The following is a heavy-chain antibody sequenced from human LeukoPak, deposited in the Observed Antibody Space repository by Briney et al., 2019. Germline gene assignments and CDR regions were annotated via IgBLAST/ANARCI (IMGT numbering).Heavy chain of an antibody. J-gene: IGHJ3*02. Sequence: ASVKVSCKASAYTFTGYYMHWVRQAPGQGFEWMAWINPNSGATNYAQKFQGRVTVTRDTSISTAYMELNRLRSDDTAVYYCAREANYYGSGKAGFDIWGQGTMVTVSS. D-gene: IGHD3-10*01. V-gene: IGHV1-2*02. CDR3: AREANYYGSGKAGFDI. CDR2: INPNSGAT. CDR1: AYTFTGYY.